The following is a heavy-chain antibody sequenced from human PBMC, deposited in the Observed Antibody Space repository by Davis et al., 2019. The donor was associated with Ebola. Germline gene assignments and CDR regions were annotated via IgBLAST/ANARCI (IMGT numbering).Heavy chain of an antibody. CDR1: GGSISSSSYY. D-gene: IGHD1-26*01. Sequence: PSETLSLTCTVSGGSISSSSYYWGWIRQPPGKGLEWIGEINHSGSTNYNPSLKSRVTISVDTSKNQFSLKLSSVTAADTAVYYCARARITRRSGSYYTPGWFDPWGQGTLVTVSS. CDR3: ARARITRRSGSYYTPGWFDP. CDR2: INHSGST. J-gene: IGHJ5*02. V-gene: IGHV4-39*07.